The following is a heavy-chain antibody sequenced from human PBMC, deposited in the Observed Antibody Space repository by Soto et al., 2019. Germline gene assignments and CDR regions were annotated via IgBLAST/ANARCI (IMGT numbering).Heavy chain of an antibody. D-gene: IGHD3-10*01. V-gene: IGHV3-48*02. J-gene: IGHJ6*02. Sequence: GGSLRLSCAATGFTFSSYSMNWVRQAPGKGLEWVSYISSSSSTIYYADSVKGRFTISRDNAKNSLYLQMNSLRDEDTAVYYCARDPKYYYGSGSYPQTNYGMDVWGQGTTVTVSS. CDR3: ARDPKYYYGSGSYPQTNYGMDV. CDR1: GFTFSSYS. CDR2: ISSSSSTI.